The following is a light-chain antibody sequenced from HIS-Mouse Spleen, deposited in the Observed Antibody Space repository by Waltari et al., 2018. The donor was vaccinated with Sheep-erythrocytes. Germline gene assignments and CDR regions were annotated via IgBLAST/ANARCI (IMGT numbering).Light chain of an antibody. Sequence: EIVMTQSPATLSVSPGERATLSCRASQSVSSNLAWYQQKPGQAPRLLISGASTRATGIPARFSGSGSGIEFTLTISSMQSEDFAVYYCQQYNNWMYTFGQGTKLEIK. CDR3: QQYNNWMYT. CDR1: QSVSSN. J-gene: IGKJ2*01. V-gene: IGKV3-15*01. CDR2: GAS.